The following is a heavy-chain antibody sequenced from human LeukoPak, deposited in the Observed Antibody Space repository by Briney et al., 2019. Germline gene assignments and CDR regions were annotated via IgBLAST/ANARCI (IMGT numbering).Heavy chain of an antibody. J-gene: IGHJ5*02. CDR3: ARGNYGDYT. V-gene: IGHV4-59*01. D-gene: IGHD4-17*01. Sequence: SVTLSLTCTVSGGSISSYYWSWIRQPPGKGLEWIGYIYYSGSINYNPSLKSRVTISVDTSKNQFSLKLSSVTAADTAVYYCARGNYGDYTWGQGTLVTVSS. CDR1: GGSISSYY. CDR2: IYYSGSI.